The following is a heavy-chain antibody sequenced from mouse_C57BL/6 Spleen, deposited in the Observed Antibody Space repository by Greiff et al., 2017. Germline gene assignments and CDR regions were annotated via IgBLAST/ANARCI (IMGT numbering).Heavy chain of an antibody. V-gene: IGHV3-6*01. D-gene: IGHD2-3*01. CDR2: ISYDGSN. Sequence: EVQLVESGPGLVKPSQSLSLTCSVTGYSITSGYYWNWIRQFPGNKLEWMGYISYDGSNNYNPSLKNRISITRDTSKNQFFLKLNSVTTEDTATYYCARGGDDGDFDYWGQGTTLTVSS. J-gene: IGHJ2*01. CDR3: ARGGDDGDFDY. CDR1: GYSITSGYY.